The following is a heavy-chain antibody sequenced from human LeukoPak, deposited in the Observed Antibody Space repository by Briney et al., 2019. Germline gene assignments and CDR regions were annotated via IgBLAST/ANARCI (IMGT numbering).Heavy chain of an antibody. CDR3: ARDAREVLLWFGEFFP. J-gene: IGHJ5*02. CDR2: INPSGGST. D-gene: IGHD3-10*01. CDR1: GYTFTSYY. Sequence: ASVKVSCKASGYTFTSYYMHWVRQAPGQGLEWMGIINPSGGSTSYAQKFQGRVTMTTDTSTSTACMELRSLRSDDTAVYYCARDAREVLLWFGEFFPWGQGTLVTVSS. V-gene: IGHV1-46*01.